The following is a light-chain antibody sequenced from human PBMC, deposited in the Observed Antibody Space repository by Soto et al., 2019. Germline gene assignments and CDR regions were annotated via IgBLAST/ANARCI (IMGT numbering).Light chain of an antibody. CDR1: QSISNY. Sequence: DIHMTQSPSSLSASVGDRATITCRASQSISNYLNWYQQKPGKAPNLLVYAASSLQSGVPSRFTGSGSGTDFTLTISSLQPEDFATYFCQQSYTTPITFGQGTRLEIK. CDR2: AAS. CDR3: QQSYTTPIT. V-gene: IGKV1-39*01. J-gene: IGKJ5*01.